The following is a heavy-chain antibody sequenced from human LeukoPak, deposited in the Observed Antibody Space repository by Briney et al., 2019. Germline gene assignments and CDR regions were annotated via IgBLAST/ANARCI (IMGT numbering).Heavy chain of an antibody. V-gene: IGHV3-7*01. CDR2: IKQDGSEK. Sequence: PGGSLRLSCTASGYSFSNYWMSWVRQAPGKGLEWVANIKQDGSEKYYVDSVKGRFTISRDNAKNSLYLQMNSLRAEDTAVYYCAREQLVCDYWGQGTLVTVSS. D-gene: IGHD6-13*01. J-gene: IGHJ4*02. CDR1: GYSFSNYW. CDR3: AREQLVCDY.